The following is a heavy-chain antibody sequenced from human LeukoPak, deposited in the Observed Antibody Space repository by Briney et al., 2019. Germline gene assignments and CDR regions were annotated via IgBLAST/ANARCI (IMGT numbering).Heavy chain of an antibody. CDR1: GFTFDDYA. CDR3: AKEPDYGDYFDY. Sequence: PGRSLRLSCAASGFTFDDYAMHWVRQAPGKGLEWVSAISGSGGSTYYADSVKGRFTISRDNSKNTLYLQMNSLRAEDTAVYYCAKEPDYGDYFDYWGQGTLVTVSS. D-gene: IGHD4-17*01. V-gene: IGHV3-23*01. CDR2: ISGSGGST. J-gene: IGHJ4*02.